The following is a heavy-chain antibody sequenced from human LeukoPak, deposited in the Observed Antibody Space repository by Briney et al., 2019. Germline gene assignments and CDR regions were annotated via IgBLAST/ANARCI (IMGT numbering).Heavy chain of an antibody. D-gene: IGHD2-2*01. CDR2: ISWNSGSI. V-gene: IGHV3-9*01. J-gene: IGHJ4*02. CDR3: AKDQAVVPAANIDY. CDR1: GFTFDDYA. Sequence: GGSLRLSCAASGFTFDDYAMHWVRQAPGKGLEWVSGISWNSGSIGYADSVKGRFTISRDNAKNSPYLQMNSLRAEDTALYYCAKDQAVVPAANIDYWGQGTLVTVSS.